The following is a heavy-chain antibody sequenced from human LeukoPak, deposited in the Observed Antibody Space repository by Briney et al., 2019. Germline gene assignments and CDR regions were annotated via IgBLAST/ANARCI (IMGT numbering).Heavy chain of an antibody. CDR3: ARAIAAAGHLYYYYYYYMDV. CDR1: GGSISSYY. V-gene: IGHV4-59*01. CDR2: IYYSGST. J-gene: IGHJ6*03. Sequence: SETLSLTCTVSGGSISSYYWSWLRQPPGKGLEWIGYIYYSGSTNYNPSLKSRVTISVDTSKNQFSLKLSSVTAADTAVYYCARAIAAAGHLYYYYYYYMDVWGKGTTVTVSS. D-gene: IGHD6-13*01.